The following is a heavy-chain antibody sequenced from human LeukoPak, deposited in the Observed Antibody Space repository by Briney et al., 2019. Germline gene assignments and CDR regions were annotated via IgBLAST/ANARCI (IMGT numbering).Heavy chain of an antibody. Sequence: GGSLRLSCAASGFTVSSNYMSWVRQAPGKGLEWVSHISSSSSTIYYADSVKGRFTISRDNAKTSLYLQMNSLRDEDTAMYYCARVEQKPRAVCGMDVWGQGTTVTVSS. CDR2: ISSSSSTI. D-gene: IGHD6-13*01. V-gene: IGHV3-48*02. CDR1: GFTVSSNY. CDR3: ARVEQKPRAVCGMDV. J-gene: IGHJ6*02.